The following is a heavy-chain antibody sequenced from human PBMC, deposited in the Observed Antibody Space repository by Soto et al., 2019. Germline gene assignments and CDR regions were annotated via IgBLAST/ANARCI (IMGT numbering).Heavy chain of an antibody. CDR1: GFTFSSYA. D-gene: IGHD2-2*01. V-gene: IGHV3-23*01. J-gene: IGHJ3*02. CDR2: TSGSGGST. CDR3: AKAPSTLVNPGHAFDI. Sequence: EVQLLASGGGLVQPGGSLRLSFAASGFTFSSYAMSWVRQAPGKGLEWVSATSGSGGSTYYADSVKGRFTISRDNSTTTLDLPMNSLSAEDTAVYYCAKAPSTLVNPGHAFDIWGHGTMVTVSS.